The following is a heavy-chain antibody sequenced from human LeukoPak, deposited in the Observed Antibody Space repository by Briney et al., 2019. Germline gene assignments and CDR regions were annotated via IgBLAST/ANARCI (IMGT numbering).Heavy chain of an antibody. CDR3: ARLDYYDSSGYYYFDY. CDR1: GYSLTSYW. Sequence: LGESLKISCKGSGYSLTSYWISWVRQMPGKGLEWMGIIYPGDSDTRYSPSFQGQVTISADKSISTAYLQWSSLKASDTPMYFCARLDYYDSSGYYYFDYWGQGTLVTVSS. J-gene: IGHJ4*02. CDR2: IYPGDSDT. V-gene: IGHV5-51*01. D-gene: IGHD3-22*01.